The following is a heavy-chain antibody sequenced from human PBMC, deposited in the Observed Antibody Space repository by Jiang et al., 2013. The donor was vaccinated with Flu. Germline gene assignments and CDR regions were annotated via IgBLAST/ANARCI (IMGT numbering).Heavy chain of an antibody. CDR3: ARHRGLPHWYFDL. D-gene: IGHD5-12*01. Sequence: GLVKPSQTLSLTCTVSGGSISSGSYYWSWIRQPAGKGLEWIGRIYTSGSTNYNPSLKSRVTISVDTSKNQFSLKLSSVTAADTAVYYCARHRGLPHWYFDLWGRGTLVTVSS. CDR2: IYTSGST. CDR1: GGSISSGSYY. V-gene: IGHV4-61*02. J-gene: IGHJ2*01.